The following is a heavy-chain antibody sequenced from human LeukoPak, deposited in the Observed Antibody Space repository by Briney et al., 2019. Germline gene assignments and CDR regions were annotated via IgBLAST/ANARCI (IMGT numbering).Heavy chain of an antibody. Sequence: SETLSLTCTVSGGSISSYYWSWIRQPAGQGLEWIGRIYTSGSTNYNPSLKSRVTMSVDTSKNQFSLKLSSVTTADTAVYYCARDVIAAAGKTRGFDYWGQGTLVTVSS. D-gene: IGHD6-13*01. CDR2: IYTSGST. CDR3: ARDVIAAAGKTRGFDY. V-gene: IGHV4-4*07. J-gene: IGHJ4*02. CDR1: GGSISSYY.